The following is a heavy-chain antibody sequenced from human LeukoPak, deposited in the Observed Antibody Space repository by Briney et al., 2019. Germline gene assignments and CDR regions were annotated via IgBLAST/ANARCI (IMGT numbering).Heavy chain of an antibody. J-gene: IGHJ4*02. CDR2: ISSGGST. CDR1: GITVSANY. V-gene: IGHV3-66*01. Sequence: GGSLRLSCAASGITVSANYWNWVRQAPGKGLEWVSVISSGGSTSYADSAKGRFTISRDNSKNTLYLQMNSLRAEDTAVYYCARGWSSSSYFGYWGQGTLVTVSS. CDR3: ARGWSSSSYFGY. D-gene: IGHD6-6*01.